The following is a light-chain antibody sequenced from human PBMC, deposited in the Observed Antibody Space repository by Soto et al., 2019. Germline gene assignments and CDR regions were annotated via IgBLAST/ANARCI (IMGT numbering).Light chain of an antibody. CDR2: DTS. Sequence: EIVLKQSPATLSLSPGETATLSCRASPDVDRYLAWYQQKVGQSPRLIIYDTSNRATGVPPRFSGSGYGTDFTLTITSLQPEDYALYFCQHRRDSPPGFGPGTRVEIK. CDR3: QHRRDSPPG. CDR1: PDVDRY. J-gene: IGKJ3*01. V-gene: IGKV3-11*01.